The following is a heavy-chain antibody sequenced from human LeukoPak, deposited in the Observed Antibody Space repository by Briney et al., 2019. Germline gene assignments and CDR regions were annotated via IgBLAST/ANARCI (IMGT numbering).Heavy chain of an antibody. Sequence: PSETLSLTCAVYGGSFSGYYWSWIRQPPGKGLEWIGETNHSGSTNYNPSLKSRVTISVDTSKNQFSLKLSSVTAADTAVYYCAKVEYSSSSKRGGLYFDYWGQGTLVTVSS. CDR1: GGSFSGYY. V-gene: IGHV4-34*01. J-gene: IGHJ4*02. D-gene: IGHD6-6*01. CDR3: AKVEYSSSSKRGGLYFDY. CDR2: TNHSGST.